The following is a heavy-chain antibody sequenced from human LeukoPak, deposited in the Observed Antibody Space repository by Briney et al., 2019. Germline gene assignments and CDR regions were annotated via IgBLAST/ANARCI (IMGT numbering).Heavy chain of an antibody. V-gene: IGHV3-64D*09. Sequence: GGSLRLSCSVSGFTFSRYAMHWVRQTPGKGLEHVSGISSNGGSTYYADSVKGRFTISRDNSKNTLYLQMSSLGAEDTAVYYCAGIAAAEWGQGTLVTVSS. J-gene: IGHJ4*02. CDR2: ISSNGGST. D-gene: IGHD6-13*01. CDR1: GFTFSRYA. CDR3: AGIAAAE.